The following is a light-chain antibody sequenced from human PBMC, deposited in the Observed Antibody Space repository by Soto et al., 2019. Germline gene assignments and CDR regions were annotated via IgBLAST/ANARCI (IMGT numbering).Light chain of an antibody. CDR1: QSVSNN. CDR3: QQYNNWPRT. CDR2: DAS. Sequence: EIVMTQAPFTLSVSPGERVTLSCRARQSVSNNLAWYQQKPGQAPRLLIHDASTRATGIPARFSGSGSGTEFTLTINSLQSEDFAVYYCQQYNNWPRTFGGGTKVDIK. V-gene: IGKV3-15*01. J-gene: IGKJ4*01.